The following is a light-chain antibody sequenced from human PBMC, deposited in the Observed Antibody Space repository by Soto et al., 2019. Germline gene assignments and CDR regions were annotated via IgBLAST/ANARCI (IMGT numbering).Light chain of an antibody. J-gene: IGKJ1*01. CDR1: QSVSSN. Sequence: EILITQSPATLSVSPGERATLSCRASQSVSSNLAWYQQKPGQATRLLIYGASTRANGIPARFSGSGSGTEFTLTISSLQSEDFAFYYCQQYNNWHPWTFGQGTKVDIK. CDR3: QQYNNWHPWT. V-gene: IGKV3-15*01. CDR2: GAS.